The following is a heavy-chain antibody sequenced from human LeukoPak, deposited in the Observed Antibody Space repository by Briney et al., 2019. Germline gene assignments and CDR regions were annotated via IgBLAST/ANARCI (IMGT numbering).Heavy chain of an antibody. V-gene: IGHV1-69*04. J-gene: IGHJ4*02. CDR2: IIPILGIA. CDR1: GGTFSSYA. CDR3: ARAGTVKFDY. D-gene: IGHD4-4*01. Sequence: SVKVSCKASGGTFSSYAISWVRQAPGQGLEWMGRIIPILGIANYAQKFQGRVTITADKSTSTVYMELSSLRSEDTAVYYCARAGTVKFDYWGQGTLVTVSS.